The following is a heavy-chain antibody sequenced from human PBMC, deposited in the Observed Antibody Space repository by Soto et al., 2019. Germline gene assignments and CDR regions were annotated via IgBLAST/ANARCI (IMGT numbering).Heavy chain of an antibody. J-gene: IGHJ4*02. Sequence: QVQLQESGPGLVKPSQTLSLTCTVSGGSISSGDYYWSWIRQPPGKGLEWIGSIYYSGTTYYNPSHMNRVPIPVDTSKNQCSPKLNSVTAADTAVYYCASRHSSPYFDYWGQGTLVTVSS. V-gene: IGHV4-30-4*01. CDR2: IYYSGTT. CDR3: ASRHSSPYFDY. CDR1: GGSISSGDYY. D-gene: IGHD6-13*01.